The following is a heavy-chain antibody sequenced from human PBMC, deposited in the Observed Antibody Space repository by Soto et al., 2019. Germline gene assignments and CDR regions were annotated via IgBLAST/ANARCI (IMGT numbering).Heavy chain of an antibody. V-gene: IGHV1-18*01. CDR2: ISAYNGNT. CDR1: GYTFTSYG. Sequence: ASVKVYCKASGYTFTSYGIIWVRQAPGQGLEWMGWISAYNGNTNYAQKLQGRVTMTTDTSTSTAYMELRSLRSDDTAVYYCASGHHCSSTSCYQFPLDYWGQGTLVTVSS. D-gene: IGHD2-2*01. CDR3: ASGHHCSSTSCYQFPLDY. J-gene: IGHJ4*02.